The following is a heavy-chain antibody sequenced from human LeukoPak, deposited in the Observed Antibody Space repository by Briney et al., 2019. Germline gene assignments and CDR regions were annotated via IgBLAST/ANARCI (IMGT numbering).Heavy chain of an antibody. V-gene: IGHV4-30-2*01. J-gene: IGHJ6*04. D-gene: IGHD2-21*01. CDR3: ARTPRLFKGVVV. Sequence: SETLSLTCAVSGVAISSGGYAWRWIRQPPGKGLEWIGHIYHSGMTYYNPSLESRVTISVDKSQNQFSLKLNSVTAADTAVYYCARTPRLFKGVVVWGKGTTVTVSS. CDR2: IYHSGMT. CDR1: GVAISSGGYA.